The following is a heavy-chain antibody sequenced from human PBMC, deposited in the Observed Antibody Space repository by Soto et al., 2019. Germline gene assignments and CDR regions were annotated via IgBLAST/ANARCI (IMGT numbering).Heavy chain of an antibody. D-gene: IGHD5-18*01. CDR2: IYPGDSDT. Sequence: RGESLKISCKGSGYSFTSYWIGWVRQMPGKGLEWMGIIYPGDSDTRYSPSFQGQVTISADKSISTAYLQWSSLKASDTAMYYCARPVTAMADYYGMDVWGQGTTVTVSS. V-gene: IGHV5-51*01. J-gene: IGHJ6*02. CDR3: ARPVTAMADYYGMDV. CDR1: GYSFTSYW.